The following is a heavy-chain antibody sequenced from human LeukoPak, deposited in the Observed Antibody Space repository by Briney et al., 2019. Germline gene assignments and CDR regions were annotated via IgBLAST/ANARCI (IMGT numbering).Heavy chain of an antibody. Sequence: PGRSLRLSCAASGFTFSSYDMHWVRQAPGKGLEWVTLTSYDGSNKYYEDSVKGRFTISRDNSKNTLYLQMNSLRAEDTAVYYCAKDRHYSSNVFDYWGQGTMVTVSS. CDR1: GFTFSSYD. CDR3: AKDRHYSSNVFDY. CDR2: TSYDGSNK. V-gene: IGHV3-30*18. J-gene: IGHJ4*02. D-gene: IGHD4/OR15-4a*01.